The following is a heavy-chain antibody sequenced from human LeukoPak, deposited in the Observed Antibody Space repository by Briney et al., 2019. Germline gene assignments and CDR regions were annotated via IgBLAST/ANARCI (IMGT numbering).Heavy chain of an antibody. D-gene: IGHD3-22*01. CDR2: IIPILGIA. Sequence: ASVKVSCKASGGTFSSYAISWVRQAPGQGLEWMGRIIPILGIANYARKFQGRVTITADKSTSTAYMELSSLRSEDTAVYYCARHNTMMVFDPWGQGTLVTVSS. J-gene: IGHJ5*02. CDR3: ARHNTMMVFDP. CDR1: GGTFSSYA. V-gene: IGHV1-69*04.